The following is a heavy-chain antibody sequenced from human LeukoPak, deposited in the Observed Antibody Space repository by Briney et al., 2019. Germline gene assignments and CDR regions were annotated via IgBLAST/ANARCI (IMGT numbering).Heavy chain of an antibody. V-gene: IGHV3-21*01. D-gene: IGHD5-18*01. CDR2: ISSSSSYI. Sequence: GGSLRLSCAASGFTFSSYSMNWVRQAPGKGLEWVSSISSSSSYIYYADSVKGRFTISRDNAKNSLYLQMNSLRAEDTAVYYCARDLTDTAMVTIFDYWGQGTLVTVSS. J-gene: IGHJ4*02. CDR1: GFTFSSYS. CDR3: ARDLTDTAMVTIFDY.